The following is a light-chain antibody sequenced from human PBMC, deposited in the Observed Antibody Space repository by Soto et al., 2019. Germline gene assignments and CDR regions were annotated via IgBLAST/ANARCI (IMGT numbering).Light chain of an antibody. V-gene: IGKV3-11*01. CDR1: QSVSGY. CDR2: DAS. CDR3: LQRSDWPIT. J-gene: IGKJ5*01. Sequence: EVVLAPSLPTLSWSTGEPSTLSCRASQSVSGYIGWYQQKPGQAPRLLIYDASTRATGIPARFSGSGSGTDFTLTISYLEPEDFAVYYCLQRSDWPITFGQGTRLAIK.